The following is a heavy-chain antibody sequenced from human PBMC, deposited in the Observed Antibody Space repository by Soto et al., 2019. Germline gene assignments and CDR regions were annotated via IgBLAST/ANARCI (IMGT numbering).Heavy chain of an antibody. D-gene: IGHD5-12*01. CDR1: GYAFTGYY. J-gene: IGHJ6*02. CDR3: ARGQYSGYDYDLYYYYGMDV. V-gene: IGHV1-2*04. CDR2: INPNSGGT. Sequence: ASVKVSCKASGYAFTGYYMHWVRQAPGQGLEWMGWINPNSGGTNYAQKFQGWVTMTRDTSISTAYMELSRLRSDDTAVYYCARGQYSGYDYDLYYYYGMDVWGQGTTVTVSS.